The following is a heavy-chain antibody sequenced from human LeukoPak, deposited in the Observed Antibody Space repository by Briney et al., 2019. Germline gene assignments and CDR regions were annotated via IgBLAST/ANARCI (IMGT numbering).Heavy chain of an antibody. Sequence: ASVKVSCKASGYTFTSYDINWVRQATGQGLEWMGWMNPNSGGTNYAQKFQGRVTMTRDTSISTAYMELSRLRSDDTAVYYCATGYCGGDCYSSFDYWGQGTLVTVSS. J-gene: IGHJ4*02. D-gene: IGHD2-21*01. V-gene: IGHV1-2*02. CDR1: GYTFTSYD. CDR3: ATGYCGGDCYSSFDY. CDR2: MNPNSGGT.